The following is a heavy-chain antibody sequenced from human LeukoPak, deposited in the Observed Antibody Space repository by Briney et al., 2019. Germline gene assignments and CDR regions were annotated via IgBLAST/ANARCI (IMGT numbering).Heavy chain of an antibody. CDR3: ARPIVVVPLRAFDI. Sequence: SETLSLTCTVSGGSISSYYWSWIRQPAGKGLEWIGRIYTSGSTNYNPSLKSRVTISVDTSKNQFSLKLSSVTAADTAVYYCARPIVVVPLRAFDIWGQGTMVTVSS. D-gene: IGHD2-21*01. V-gene: IGHV4-4*07. J-gene: IGHJ3*02. CDR2: IYTSGST. CDR1: GGSISSYY.